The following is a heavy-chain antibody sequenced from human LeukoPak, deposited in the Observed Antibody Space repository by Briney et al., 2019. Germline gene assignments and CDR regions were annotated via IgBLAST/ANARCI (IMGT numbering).Heavy chain of an antibody. CDR1: GYTLTELS. CDR2: FDPEDGET. CDR3: ATTTSPIVVVVAAIRGAFDI. D-gene: IGHD2-15*01. V-gene: IGHV1-24*01. J-gene: IGHJ3*02. Sequence: ASVKVSCKVSGYTLTELSMHWVRQAPGKGLEWMGGFDPEDGETIYAQKFQGRVTMTEDTSTDTAYMELSRLRSEDTAVYYCATTTSPIVVVVAAIRGAFDIWGQGTMVTVSS.